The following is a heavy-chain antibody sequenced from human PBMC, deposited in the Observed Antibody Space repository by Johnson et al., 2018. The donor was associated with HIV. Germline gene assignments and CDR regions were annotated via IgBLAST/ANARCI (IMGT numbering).Heavy chain of an antibody. J-gene: IGHJ3*02. CDR1: GFSFSDYY. V-gene: IGHV3-11*04. D-gene: IGHD6-6*01. CDR3: ARDSSNSFRFEMYAFDI. CDR2: MSSSGTTI. Sequence: HVQLVESGGGLVKPGGSLRLSCLASGFSFSDYYMSWIRQAPGKGLEWISYMSSSGTTIYHAESVKGRFTISRDNSKNSLYLQMNSLRPEDTAVYYCARDSSNSFRFEMYAFDIWGQGTMVTVSS.